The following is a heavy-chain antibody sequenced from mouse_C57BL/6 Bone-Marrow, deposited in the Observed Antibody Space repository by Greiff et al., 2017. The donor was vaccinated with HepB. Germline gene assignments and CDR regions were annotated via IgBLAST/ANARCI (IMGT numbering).Heavy chain of an antibody. V-gene: IGHV5-16*01. D-gene: IGHD1-1*01. CDR3: ARDYGSSYWYFDV. CDR1: GFTFSDYY. Sequence: EVNLVESEGGLVQPGSSMKLSCTASGFTFSDYYMAWVRQVPEKGLEWVANINYDGSSTYYLDSLKSRFIISRDNAKNILYLQMSSLKSEDTATYYCARDYGSSYWYFDVWGTGTTVTVSS. J-gene: IGHJ1*03. CDR2: INYDGSST.